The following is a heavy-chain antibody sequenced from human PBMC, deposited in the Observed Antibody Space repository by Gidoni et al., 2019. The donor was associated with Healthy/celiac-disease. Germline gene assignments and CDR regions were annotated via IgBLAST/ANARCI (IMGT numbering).Heavy chain of an antibody. CDR2: SSSGGST. CDR3: AREGIAAAATGYFQH. D-gene: IGHD6-13*01. J-gene: IGHJ1*01. V-gene: IGHV3-53*01. CDR1: GFTVRSKY. Sequence: EVQLVESGGGLIQPGGCLRLSCAASGFTVRSKYMSWVRQAPGRGLEWVSVSSSGGSTYYATSVKVRFTISRDKSKNTLYLQINSLRAEYTSVYYCAREGIAAAATGYFQHWGQGTLVTFSS.